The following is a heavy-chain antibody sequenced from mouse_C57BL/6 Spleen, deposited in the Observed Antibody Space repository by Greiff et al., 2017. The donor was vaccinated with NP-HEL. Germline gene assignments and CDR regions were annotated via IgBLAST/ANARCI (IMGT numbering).Heavy chain of an antibody. V-gene: IGHV1-19*01. CDR2: INPYNGGF. J-gene: IGHJ4*01. CDR1: GYTFTDYY. Sequence: VQLKESGPVLVKPGASVKMSCKASGYTFTDYYMNWVKQSHGKSLEWIGIINPYNGGFRYNQKFKDKATLTVDKSSSTAYMELNSLTSEDTAVYHSARGGYYKMDYWGQGTSVTVSS. CDR3: ARGGYYKMDY.